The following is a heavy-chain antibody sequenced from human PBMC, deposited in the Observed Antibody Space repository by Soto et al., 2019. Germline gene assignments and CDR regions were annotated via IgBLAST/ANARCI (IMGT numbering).Heavy chain of an antibody. V-gene: IGHV3-23*01. CDR2: ISGSGGST. Sequence: EVQLLESGGGLVQPGGYLRLSCAASGFTFSSYAMSWVRQAPGKGLEWVSAISGSGGSTYYADSVKGRFTISRDNSKNTLDLQMNSLRAEDTAVYYCAKPRGSYRYVFDYWGQGTLVTVSS. CDR1: GFTFSSYA. J-gene: IGHJ4*02. CDR3: AKPRGSYRYVFDY. D-gene: IGHD3-16*02.